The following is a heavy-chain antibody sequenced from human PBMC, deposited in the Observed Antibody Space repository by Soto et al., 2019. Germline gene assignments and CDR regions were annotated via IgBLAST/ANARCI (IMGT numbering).Heavy chain of an antibody. CDR1: GYDFTTYW. J-gene: IGHJ4*02. V-gene: IGHV5-51*01. Sequence: PLKNSCEGSGYDFTTYWICLVGKVPCKCLELMWIIYPGDSDTRYSPSFQGQVTISADKSIRTAYLQWSSLKASDTAMYYCARQARAGPIDYWGQGTLVTVSS. CDR2: IYPGDSDT. CDR3: ARQARAGPIDY.